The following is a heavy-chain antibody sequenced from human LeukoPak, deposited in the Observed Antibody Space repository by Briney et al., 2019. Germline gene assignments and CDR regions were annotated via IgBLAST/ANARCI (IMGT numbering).Heavy chain of an antibody. CDR2: IYYPGST. D-gene: IGHD6-13*01. V-gene: IGHV4-59*01. CDR1: GGSISSYY. J-gene: IGHJ4*02. Sequence: SETLSLTCTVSGGSISSYYWGWIRQPPGKGLEWIGYIYYPGSTDYNPSLKSRVAISVDTSKNQFSLKLSSVTAADTAVYYCARGSKAAPGTFDYWGQGTLVTVSS. CDR3: ARGSKAAPGTFDY.